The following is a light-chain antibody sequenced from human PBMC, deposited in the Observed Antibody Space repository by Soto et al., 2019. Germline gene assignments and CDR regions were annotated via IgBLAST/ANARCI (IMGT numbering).Light chain of an antibody. CDR3: QQFGSSIPHT. J-gene: IGKJ2*01. Sequence: EIVLTQSPGTLSLSPGERATLSCRASQSVSSRDLAWYQQKPGQAPRLLIYATSSRAAGIPDRFSGSGSGTDFTLTISRLEPEDFGVYYCQQFGSSIPHTFGQGTKLEIK. CDR2: ATS. CDR1: QSVSSRD. V-gene: IGKV3-20*01.